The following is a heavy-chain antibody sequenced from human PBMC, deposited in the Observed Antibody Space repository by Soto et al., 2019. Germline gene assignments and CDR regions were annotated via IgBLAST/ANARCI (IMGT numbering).Heavy chain of an antibody. Sequence: QVQLVQSGAEVKKPGSSVKVSCKASGGTFSSYAISWVRQAPGQGLDWMGGIIPIFGTPNYAQKFQGRVTITADESTSTADMELSSLRSEDTAGYYCAIGGGVEIATPFDYWGQGTLVTVSS. CDR2: IIPIFGTP. J-gene: IGHJ4*02. D-gene: IGHD3-16*01. CDR3: AIGGGVEIATPFDY. V-gene: IGHV1-69*12. CDR1: GGTFSSYA.